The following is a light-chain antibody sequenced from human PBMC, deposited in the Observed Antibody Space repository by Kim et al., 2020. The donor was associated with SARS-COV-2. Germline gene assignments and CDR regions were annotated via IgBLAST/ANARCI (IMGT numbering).Light chain of an antibody. CDR2: YHS. Sequence: SYELTQPPSVSVAPGQTARITCGGNNIGGHSVHWYQQKPGQAPVLVIYYHSDRPSGIPERFSGSKAATTATLTISRVEAGDEADYYCQVWDTDTDDYVFGTGTKVTVL. CDR3: QVWDTDTDDYV. CDR1: NIGGHS. J-gene: IGLJ1*01. V-gene: IGLV3-21*01.